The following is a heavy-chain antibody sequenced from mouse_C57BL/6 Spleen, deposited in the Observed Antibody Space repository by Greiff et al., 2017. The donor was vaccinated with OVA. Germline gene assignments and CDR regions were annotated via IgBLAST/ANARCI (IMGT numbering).Heavy chain of an antibody. Sequence: EVKPLEPGGGLVKPGGHHKLSFSHSSVTFSDYRMHWVRQTPWKGREWVAYFSSVSSTIYYADTVKGRFTISRDNAKNTLFLQMTSLRSEDTAMYYCARNYYGSSDYAMDYWGQGTSVTVSS. CDR2: FSSVSSTI. CDR3: ARNYYGSSDYAMDY. CDR1: SVTFSDYR. V-gene: IGHV5-17*01. D-gene: IGHD1-1*01. J-gene: IGHJ4*01.